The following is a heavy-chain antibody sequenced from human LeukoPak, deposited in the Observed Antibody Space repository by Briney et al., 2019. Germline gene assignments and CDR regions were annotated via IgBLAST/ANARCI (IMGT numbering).Heavy chain of an antibody. CDR3: ARDVGIAVAGTDFYYYYYMDV. CDR2: IYYSGTT. Sequence: SETLSLTCTVSGGSISSYYWNWIRQPPGKGLEWIGFIYYSGTTNYNPSLKSRVTISVDTSKNQFSLKLSSVTAADTAVYYCARDVGIAVAGTDFYYYYYMDVWGKGTTVTVSS. CDR1: GGSISSYY. V-gene: IGHV4-59*01. J-gene: IGHJ6*03. D-gene: IGHD6-19*01.